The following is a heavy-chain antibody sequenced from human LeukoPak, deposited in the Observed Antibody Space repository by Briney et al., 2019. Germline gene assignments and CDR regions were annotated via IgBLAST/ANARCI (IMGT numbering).Heavy chain of an antibody. D-gene: IGHD4-11*01. CDR3: AKVTVSNWFDP. Sequence: PGRSLRLSCAAYGFTFSSYSMNWVRQAPGKGLEWVSFISTSSSYIYYADSVKGRFTISRGNSKNTLYLQMNSLRAEDTAVYYCAKVTVSNWFDPWGQGTLVTVSS. CDR1: GFTFSSYS. CDR2: ISTSSSYI. J-gene: IGHJ5*02. V-gene: IGHV3-21*01.